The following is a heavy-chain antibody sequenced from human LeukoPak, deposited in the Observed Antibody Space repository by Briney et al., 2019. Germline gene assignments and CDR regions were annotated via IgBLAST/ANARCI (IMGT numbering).Heavy chain of an antibody. CDR2: FDPEDGER. CDR1: GYTLTKLS. J-gene: IGHJ2*01. D-gene: IGHD3-10*01. Sequence: ASVKVSCKVSGYTLTKLSIHWVRQAPGKGPEWMGGFDPEDGERIYAQKFQGRVTMTEDISTDTAYMELSSLRSEDTALYYCATKGPFTLARGIRRWGYFDLWGRGTLVTVSS. CDR3: ATKGPFTLARGIRRWGYFDL. V-gene: IGHV1-24*01.